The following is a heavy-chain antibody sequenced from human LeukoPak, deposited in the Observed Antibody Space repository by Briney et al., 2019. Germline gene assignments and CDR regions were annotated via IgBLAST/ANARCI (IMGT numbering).Heavy chain of an antibody. D-gene: IGHD3-22*01. CDR1: GFTFDDYA. CDR2: ISWNSGSI. CDR3: VKDGGGYYSTTYDY. V-gene: IGHV3-9*01. J-gene: IGHJ4*02. Sequence: GGSLRLSCAASGFTFDDYAMHWVRQAPGKGLEWVSGISWNSGSIGYADSVKGRFTVSRDNAKNTLYLQMHSLRDEDTAVYYCVKDGGGYYSTTYDYWGQGTPVTVSS.